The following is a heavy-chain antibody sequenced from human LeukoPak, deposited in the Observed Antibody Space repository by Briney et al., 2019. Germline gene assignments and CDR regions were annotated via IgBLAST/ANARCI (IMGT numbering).Heavy chain of an antibody. Sequence: GGSLRLSCAASGFTFNNDALNWVRQAPGKGLVWVSGISGSGTTTYYADSVKGRFTISSDNSRTTLYLQMNSLRAEDTAVYYCAKSKFATSGYDGSLDCWGQGTLVTVSS. CDR1: GFTFNNDA. D-gene: IGHD5-12*01. V-gene: IGHV3-23*01. CDR2: ISGSGTTT. J-gene: IGHJ4*02. CDR3: AKSKFATSGYDGSLDC.